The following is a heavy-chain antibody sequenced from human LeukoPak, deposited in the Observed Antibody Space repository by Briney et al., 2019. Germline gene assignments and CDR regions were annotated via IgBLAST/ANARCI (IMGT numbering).Heavy chain of an antibody. D-gene: IGHD3-10*01. CDR3: ASSMVRGVIIYSRGAFDI. CDR2: IYHSGST. V-gene: IGHV4-30-2*01. Sequence: SQTLSLTCAVSGGSISSGGYSRSWIRQPPGKGLEWIGYIYHSGSTYYNPSLKSRVTISVDRSKNQFSLKLSSVTAADTAVYYCASSMVRGVIIYSRGAFDIWGQGTMVTVSS. CDR1: GGSISSGGYS. J-gene: IGHJ3*02.